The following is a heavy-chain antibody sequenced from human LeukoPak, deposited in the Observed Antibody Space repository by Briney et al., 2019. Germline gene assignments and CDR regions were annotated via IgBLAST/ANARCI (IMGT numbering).Heavy chain of an antibody. J-gene: IGHJ4*02. CDR3: TSNLDYGGTGYYFDY. V-gene: IGHV3-73*01. D-gene: IGHD4-23*01. CDR2: IRSKANTYAT. CDR1: GFTFSASA. Sequence: PGGSLRLSCAASGFTFSASAMHWVRQASGKGLEWVGRIRSKANTYATTYAASVKGRFTISRDDSKNTAYLQLSSLKTEDTAVYYCTSNLDYGGTGYYFDYWGQGTLVTVSS.